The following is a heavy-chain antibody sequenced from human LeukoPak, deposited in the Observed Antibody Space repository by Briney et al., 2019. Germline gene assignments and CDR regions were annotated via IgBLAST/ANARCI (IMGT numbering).Heavy chain of an antibody. Sequence: GGSLRLSCAASGFTVSSNYMSWVRQAPGKGLEWASVIYSGGSTYYADSVKGRFTISRDNSKNTLYLQMNSLRAEDTAVYYCARERDGAFDIWGQGTMVTVSS. D-gene: IGHD2-21*02. CDR3: ARERDGAFDI. J-gene: IGHJ3*02. CDR2: IYSGGST. V-gene: IGHV3-66*01. CDR1: GFTVSSNY.